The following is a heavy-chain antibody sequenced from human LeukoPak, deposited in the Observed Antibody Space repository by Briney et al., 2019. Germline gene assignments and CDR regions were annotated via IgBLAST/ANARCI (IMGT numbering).Heavy chain of an antibody. CDR2: ISWDGGST. J-gene: IGHJ3*02. CDR1: GFTFDDYA. D-gene: IGHD2-2*01. CDR3: AKLEVVPAATRSHDAFDI. Sequence: GGSLRLSCAASGFTFDDYAMHWVRKAPGKGLEWVSLISWDGGSTYYADSVKGRFTISRDNSKNSLYLQMNSLRAEDAALYYCAKLEVVPAATRSHDAFDIWGQGIMVTVSS. V-gene: IGHV3-43D*03.